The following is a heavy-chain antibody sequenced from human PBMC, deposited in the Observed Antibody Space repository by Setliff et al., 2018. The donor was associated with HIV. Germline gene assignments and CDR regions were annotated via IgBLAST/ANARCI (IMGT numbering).Heavy chain of an antibody. CDR1: GFTFSGYS. V-gene: IGHV3-21*01. J-gene: IGHJ4*02. CDR2: ISSSGSLI. Sequence: PGGSLRLSCAASGFTFSGYSMNWVRQAPGKGLEWVSYISSSGSLIYYADSVKGRFTISRDNTKNSLYLQMNSLRAEDTAVYYCARGDSFVYSYVYPDYWGQGTLVTVSS. CDR3: ARGDSFVYSYVYPDY. D-gene: IGHD3-22*01.